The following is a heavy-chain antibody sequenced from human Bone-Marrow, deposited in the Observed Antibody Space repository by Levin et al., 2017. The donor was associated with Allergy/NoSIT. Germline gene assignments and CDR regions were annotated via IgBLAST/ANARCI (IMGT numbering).Heavy chain of an antibody. Sequence: GESLKISCRGSGYSFSSLFIHWVRQMPGKGLEWMGRIDPRDSYTNYSPPFQGHVTISSDKSINTAYLELRSLRASDTATYYWATSEQLCYAGTCYYGFALWGQGTIISVS. CDR3: ATSEQLCYAGTCYYGFAL. J-gene: IGHJ3*01. CDR2: IDPRDSYT. V-gene: IGHV5-10-1*01. D-gene: IGHD2-15*01. CDR1: GYSFSSLF.